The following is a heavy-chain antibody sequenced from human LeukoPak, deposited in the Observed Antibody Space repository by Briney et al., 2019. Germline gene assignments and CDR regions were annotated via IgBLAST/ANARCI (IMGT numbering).Heavy chain of an antibody. CDR2: ISAYNGNK. V-gene: IGHV1-18*01. Sequence: ASVKVSCKGSGYTFTSYGISWVRQAPGKGLDWMGLISAYNGNKNYAQKLQDRVTMTQDTSTSIASMELRRLRCDDTAVYYCAGVGYSIKRIWFDPWGEGALVTVSS. J-gene: IGHJ5*02. CDR1: GYTFTSYG. D-gene: IGHD6-13*01. CDR3: AGVGYSIKRIWFDP.